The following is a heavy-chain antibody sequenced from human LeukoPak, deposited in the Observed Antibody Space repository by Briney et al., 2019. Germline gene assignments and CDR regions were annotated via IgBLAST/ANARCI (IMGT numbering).Heavy chain of an antibody. CDR2: IWYDGSNK. J-gene: IGHJ3*02. V-gene: IGHV3-33*01. D-gene: IGHD1-1*01. CDR3: VRDLDWAFDI. CDR1: GFTFSSYG. Sequence: GGSLRLSCAASGFTFSSYGMHWVRQAPGKGLEWVAVIWYDGSNKYYADSVKGRFTISSDNAKNSLDLQMNSLRDEDTAVYYCVRDLDWAFDIWGQGTMVTVSS.